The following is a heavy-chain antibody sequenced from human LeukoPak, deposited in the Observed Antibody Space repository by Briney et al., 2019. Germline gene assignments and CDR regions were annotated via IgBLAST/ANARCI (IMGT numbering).Heavy chain of an antibody. J-gene: IGHJ4*02. CDR1: GFTFSSFG. CDR3: AKTSSSSWGYFDY. D-gene: IGHD6-13*01. V-gene: IGHV3-30*02. Sequence: GGSLRLSCAASGFTFSSFGMHWVRQAPGKGLVWVTFIRYDGTTKYYADSVKGRFAISRDNSKNTLYLQMSSLRAEDTAVYYCAKTSSSSWGYFDYWGQGTLVTVSS. CDR2: IRYDGTTK.